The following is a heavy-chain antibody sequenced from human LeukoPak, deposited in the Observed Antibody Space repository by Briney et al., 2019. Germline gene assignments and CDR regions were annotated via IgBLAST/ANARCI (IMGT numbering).Heavy chain of an antibody. Sequence: GGALRLSCSASGFSFSSYAMSWVPQAPGKGLEWVSSITGSGGSRSNADSVKGGFTISRDNSKNTVHLQMNSLRAEDTAVYYCVKAGGYYDTSGYPPDYWGQGTLVTVSS. V-gene: IGHV3-23*01. J-gene: IGHJ4*02. D-gene: IGHD3-22*01. CDR2: ITGSGGSR. CDR3: VKAGGYYDTSGYPPDY. CDR1: GFSFSSYA.